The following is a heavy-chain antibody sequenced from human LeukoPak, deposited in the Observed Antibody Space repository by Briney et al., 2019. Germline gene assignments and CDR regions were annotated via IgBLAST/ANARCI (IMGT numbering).Heavy chain of an antibody. V-gene: IGHV3-7*01. CDR3: ARDGSAGLQRENLDS. CDR2: RKQGGSEK. CDR1: GVPLRVIW. Sequence: GPRRLSGAASGVPLRVIWMSGARQAPGKGLEWGGNRKQGGSEKYYVDCVKGRFTISRDNAKNSLYLQMNSLRVEDTAVYYCARDGSAGLQRENLDSWGQGTLVTVSS. J-gene: IGHJ5*01. D-gene: IGHD5-24*01.